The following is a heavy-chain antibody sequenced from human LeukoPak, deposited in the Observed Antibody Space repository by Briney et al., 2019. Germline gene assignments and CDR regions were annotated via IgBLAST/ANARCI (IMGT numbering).Heavy chain of an antibody. J-gene: IGHJ4*02. CDR2: ISGSGGST. CDR3: AKRVRYSGYGRIDY. Sequence: GGSLRLSCAASGFTFSSYAMSWVRQAPGKRLEWVSAISGSGGSTCYADSVKGRFTISRDNSKNTLYLQMNSLRAEDTAVCYCAKRVRYSGYGRIDYWGQGTLVTVSS. D-gene: IGHD5-12*01. CDR1: GFTFSSYA. V-gene: IGHV3-23*01.